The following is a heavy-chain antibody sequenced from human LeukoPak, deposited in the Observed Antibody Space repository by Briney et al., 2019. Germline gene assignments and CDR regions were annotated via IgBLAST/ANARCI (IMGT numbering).Heavy chain of an antibody. V-gene: IGHV4-59*11. D-gene: IGHD3-3*01. CDR1: GGSISSHY. J-gene: IGHJ4*02. Sequence: SETLSLTCTVSGGSISSHYWSWIRQPPGKGLEWIGYIYYSGSTYYNPSLKSRVTISVDTSKNQFSLKLSSVTAADTAVYYCARSTIFGVVIPPLFDYWGQGTLVTVPS. CDR2: IYYSGST. CDR3: ARSTIFGVVIPPLFDY.